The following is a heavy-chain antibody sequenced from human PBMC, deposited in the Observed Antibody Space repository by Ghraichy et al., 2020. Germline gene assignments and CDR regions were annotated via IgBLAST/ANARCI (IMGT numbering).Heavy chain of an antibody. CDR3: ARDYYYDSSGYQYFEY. D-gene: IGHD3-22*01. V-gene: IGHV1-18*04. CDR2: ISVYNGNT. J-gene: IGHJ4*02. CDR1: GYTFSNYG. Sequence: ASVKVSCKASGYTFSNYGMSWVRQAPGQGPEWMGWISVYNGNTNYAQNLLGRVTMTTDTSTSTAYMELRSLRSDDTAVYYCARDYYYDSSGYQYFEYWGQGTLVTVSS.